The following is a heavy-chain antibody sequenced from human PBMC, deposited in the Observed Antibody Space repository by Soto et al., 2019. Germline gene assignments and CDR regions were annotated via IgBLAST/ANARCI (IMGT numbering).Heavy chain of an antibody. CDR2: IYYSGST. J-gene: IGHJ4*02. CDR3: ARHMYYDSSGYSPFDY. Sequence: SETLSLTCTVSGGSISSSSYYRGWIRQPPGKGLEWIGSIYYSGSTYYNPSLKSRVTISVDTSKNQFSLKLSSVTAADTAVYYCARHMYYDSSGYSPFDYWGQGTLVTVSS. CDR1: GGSISSSSYY. D-gene: IGHD3-22*01. V-gene: IGHV4-39*01.